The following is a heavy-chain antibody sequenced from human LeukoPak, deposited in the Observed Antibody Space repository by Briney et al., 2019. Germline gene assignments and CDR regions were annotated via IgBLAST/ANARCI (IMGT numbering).Heavy chain of an antibody. CDR2: INSDGSST. CDR1: GFTFSSYW. D-gene: IGHD2-2*01. J-gene: IGHJ5*02. V-gene: IGHV3-74*01. CDR3: ARDVGYQLLSGWFDP. Sequence: GGSLRLSCAASGFTFSSYWMHWVRQAPGKGLVWVSRINSDGSSTSYADSVKGRFTISRDNAKNTLYLQMNSLRAEDTAVYYCARDVGYQLLSGWFDPWGQGTLVTVSS.